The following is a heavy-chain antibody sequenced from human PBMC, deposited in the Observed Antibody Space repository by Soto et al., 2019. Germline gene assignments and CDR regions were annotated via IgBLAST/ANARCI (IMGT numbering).Heavy chain of an antibody. CDR1: GFTFITYA. CDR2: ISDDGRNK. CDR3: LGDNERVATTRFDY. J-gene: IGHJ4*02. V-gene: IGHV3-30*14. D-gene: IGHD5-12*01. Sequence: QVQLVESGGGVVQPGTSLKLSCAVSGFTFITYAMHWVRQAPGKGLEWVAVISDDGRNKYYADSVKGRFTISRENCKNALYLGVNSPRVEERAVFYCLGDNERVATTRFDYWGQGTLVTVSS.